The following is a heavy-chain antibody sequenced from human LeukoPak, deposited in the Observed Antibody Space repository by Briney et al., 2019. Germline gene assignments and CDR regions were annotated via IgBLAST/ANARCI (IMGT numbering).Heavy chain of an antibody. Sequence: SPSETLSLTCTVSGGSVSSGSYYWSWIRQPPGKGLEWIGYIYYSGSTNYNPSLKSRVTISVDTSENQFSLKLSSVTAADTAVYYCAREVLGGYNNWFDPWGQGTLVTVSS. CDR2: IYYSGST. V-gene: IGHV4-61*01. J-gene: IGHJ5*02. D-gene: IGHD5-12*01. CDR1: GGSVSSGSYY. CDR3: AREVLGGYNNWFDP.